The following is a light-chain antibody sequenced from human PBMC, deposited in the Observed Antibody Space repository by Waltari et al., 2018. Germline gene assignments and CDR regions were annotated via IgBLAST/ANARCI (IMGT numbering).Light chain of an antibody. CDR3: QSYDSSLSAVV. Sequence: QSVLTQPPSVSGAPGQRVTISCTGSSSNIGAGYDVHWYQQLPGTAPKLLIYGKTNRPSGVPDRFSGSKSATSTSLAITVLQPEDEADYYCQSYDSSLSAVVFGGGTKLTVL. CDR1: SSNIGAGYD. V-gene: IGLV1-40*01. CDR2: GKT. J-gene: IGLJ3*02.